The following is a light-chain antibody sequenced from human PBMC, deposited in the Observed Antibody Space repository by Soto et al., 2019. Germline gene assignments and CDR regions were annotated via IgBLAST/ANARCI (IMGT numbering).Light chain of an antibody. V-gene: IGKV3D-15*01. CDR2: AAS. CDR3: QHSNNWPPMT. Sequence: EIVMTQSPATLSVSPGERATLSCRASQSIRSDLAWYQKRAGQAPRLLIYAASVRATVIPARFEGSGSGTEFTLTISSLQSEDVAVYYCQHSNNWPPMTFGQGTRVDVK. J-gene: IGKJ1*01. CDR1: QSIRSD.